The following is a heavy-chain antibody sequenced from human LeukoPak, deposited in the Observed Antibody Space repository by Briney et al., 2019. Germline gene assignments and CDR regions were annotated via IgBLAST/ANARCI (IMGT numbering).Heavy chain of an antibody. CDR1: GGSISTYY. CDR3: ARSIIGTRSKFDY. J-gene: IGHJ4*02. CDR2: ISYSGST. D-gene: IGHD1/OR15-1a*01. V-gene: IGHV4-59*08. Sequence: SETLSLTCTVSGGSISTYYWSWIRQPPGKGLEWIGYISYSGSTNYNPSLKSRVTISLDTSKNQFALKLSSVTAADTAVYYCARSIIGTRSKFDYWGQGTLVTGPS.